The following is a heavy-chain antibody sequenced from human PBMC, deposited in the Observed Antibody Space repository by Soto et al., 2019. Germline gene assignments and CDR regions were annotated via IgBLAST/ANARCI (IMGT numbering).Heavy chain of an antibody. CDR3: ARGHLEFGKIGMDV. V-gene: IGHV3-30*03. J-gene: IGHJ6*02. Sequence: QVQLVESGGGVVQPGRSLRSSCAASGFTFSSYGMHWVRQAPGKGLEWVALISFDGSSKYYAESVKGRFTISRDNSKNTLYLQMNSLRAEDTAVYYCARGHLEFGKIGMDVWGQGTTVTVSS. CDR1: GFTFSSYG. CDR2: ISFDGSSK. D-gene: IGHD3-10*01.